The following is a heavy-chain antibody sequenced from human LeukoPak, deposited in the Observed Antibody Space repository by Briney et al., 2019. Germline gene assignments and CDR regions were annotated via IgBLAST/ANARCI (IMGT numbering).Heavy chain of an antibody. V-gene: IGHV3-9*01. D-gene: IGHD3-10*01. CDR1: GFTFDDYA. CDR2: ISWNNGSI. CDR3: AKLWFGELPGEIDY. Sequence: PGGSLRLSCAASGFTFDDYAMHWVRQAPGKGLEWVSGISWNNGSIGYADSVKGRFTISRDNAKNSLYLQMNSLRAEDTAVYYCAKLWFGELPGEIDYWGQGTLVTVSS. J-gene: IGHJ4*02.